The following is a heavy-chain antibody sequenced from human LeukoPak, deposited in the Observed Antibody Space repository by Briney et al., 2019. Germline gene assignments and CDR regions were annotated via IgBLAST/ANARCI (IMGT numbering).Heavy chain of an antibody. CDR3: AKDVAAHRMD. V-gene: IGHV3-23*01. CDR2: ISGSGGST. Sequence: GGSLRLSCAASGFTFSIYTMSWVRQAPGKGLEWVSTISGSGGSTYYADSVKGRFTISRDNSKNTLYLQMNSLRAEDTAVYYCAKDVAAHRMDWGQGTLVTVSS. J-gene: IGHJ4*02. D-gene: IGHD6-13*01. CDR1: GFTFSIYT.